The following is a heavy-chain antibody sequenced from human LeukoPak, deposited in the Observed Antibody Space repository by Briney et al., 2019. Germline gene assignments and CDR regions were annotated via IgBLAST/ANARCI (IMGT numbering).Heavy chain of an antibody. V-gene: IGHV4-59*01. CDR2: IYDSGST. J-gene: IGHJ5*02. D-gene: IGHD1-26*01. CDR1: GGSLFYYY. CDR3: AIGHYIGSDPLHWFDP. Sequence: SETLSFTCAVSGGSLFYYYWNWIRQPPGKGLEWIGEIYDSGSTGYNPSLKSRVTISVYTSTHPFSLKLSSVTDAHPAVYYCAIGHYIGSDPLHWFDPWGQGTLVSVTS.